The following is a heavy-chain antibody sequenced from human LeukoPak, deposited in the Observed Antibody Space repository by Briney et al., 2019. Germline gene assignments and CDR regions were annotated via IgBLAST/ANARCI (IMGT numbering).Heavy chain of an antibody. CDR3: ARRSDSGSDDGEDYFDY. D-gene: IGHD1-26*01. Sequence: PSETLSLTCAVYGGSFSSYYWGWIRQPPGKGLEWIGSMYYDGSTYHNPSLKSRVTISVDTSNNQFSLKLTSVTAADTAVYFCARRSDSGSDDGEDYFDYWGQGTLVTVSS. CDR1: GGSFSSYY. J-gene: IGHJ4*02. CDR2: MYYDGST. V-gene: IGHV4-39*01.